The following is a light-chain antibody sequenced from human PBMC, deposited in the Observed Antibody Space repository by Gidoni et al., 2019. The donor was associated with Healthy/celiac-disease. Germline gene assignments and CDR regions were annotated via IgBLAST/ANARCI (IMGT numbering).Light chain of an antibody. CDR2: LGS. Sequence: IVMTQSPLSLPVTPGEPAFISCRSSQSLLHSNGYNYLDWYLQKPGQSPQLLIYLGSNRASGVPDRFSGSGSGTDFTLKISRVEAEDVGVYYCMQALQTPGTFXXXTKLEIK. CDR3: MQALQTPGT. J-gene: IGKJ2*02. V-gene: IGKV2-28*01. CDR1: QSLLHSNGYNY.